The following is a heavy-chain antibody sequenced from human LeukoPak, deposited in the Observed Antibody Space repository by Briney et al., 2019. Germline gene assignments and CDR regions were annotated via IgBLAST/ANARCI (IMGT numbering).Heavy chain of an antibody. V-gene: IGHV3-21*01. CDR1: GFTFSSYS. D-gene: IGHD1-26*01. J-gene: IGHJ4*02. CDR3: AKRSLSGSYLGFDY. Sequence: GGSLRLSCAASGFTFSSYSMNWVRQAPGKGLEWVSSISSSSGYIYYADSVKGRFTISRDNAKNSLFLQMNSLRAEDTAVYYCAKRSLSGSYLGFDYWGQGTLVTVSS. CDR2: ISSSSGYI.